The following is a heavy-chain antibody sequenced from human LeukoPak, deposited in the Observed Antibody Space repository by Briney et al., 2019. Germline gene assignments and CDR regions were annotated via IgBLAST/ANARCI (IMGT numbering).Heavy chain of an antibody. V-gene: IGHV4-61*02. Sequence: SQTLSLTCTVSGGSISSGSYYWSWIRQPAGKGLEWIGRIYTSGSTNYNPSLKSRVTISVDTSKNQFSLKLSSVTAADTAVYYCARDTYYYDSSGYNDAFDIWGQGTVVTVSS. D-gene: IGHD3-22*01. CDR3: ARDTYYYDSSGYNDAFDI. CDR1: GGSISSGSYY. J-gene: IGHJ3*02. CDR2: IYTSGST.